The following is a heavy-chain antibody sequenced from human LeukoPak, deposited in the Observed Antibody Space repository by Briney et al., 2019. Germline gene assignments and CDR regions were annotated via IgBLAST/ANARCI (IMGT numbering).Heavy chain of an antibody. D-gene: IGHD3-9*01. J-gene: IGHJ4*02. V-gene: IGHV1-18*01. Sequence: ASVKVSCKASGYTFTSYGISWVRQAPGQGLEWMGWISAYNGNTNYAQKLQGRVTMTTYTSTSTAYMELRSLRSDDTAVYYCARVNDYDILTGPYYFDYWGQGTLVTVSS. CDR2: ISAYNGNT. CDR1: GYTFTSYG. CDR3: ARVNDYDILTGPYYFDY.